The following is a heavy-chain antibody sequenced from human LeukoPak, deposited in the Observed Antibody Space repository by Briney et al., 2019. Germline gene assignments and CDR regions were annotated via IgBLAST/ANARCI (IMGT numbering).Heavy chain of an antibody. J-gene: IGHJ3*02. D-gene: IGHD2-21*01. CDR2: TYYTGGT. CDR3: ARHLASDIVVVSDAFDI. V-gene: IGHV4-59*08. Sequence: PSETLSLTCSVSGGSLSSYYWSWIRQPPGKGLEWIGYTYYTGGTNYNPSLKSRVTISVDTSKNQFSLKLSSVTAADTAVYYCARHLASDIVVVSDAFDIWGQGTMVTISS. CDR1: GGSLSSYY.